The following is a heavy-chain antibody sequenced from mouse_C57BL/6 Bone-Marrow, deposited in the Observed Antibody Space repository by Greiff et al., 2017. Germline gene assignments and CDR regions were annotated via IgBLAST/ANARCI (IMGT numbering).Heavy chain of an antibody. J-gene: IGHJ1*03. D-gene: IGHD2-3*01. Sequence: QVQLQQPGAELVMPGASVKLSCKASGYTFTSYWMHWVKQRPGQGLEWIGEIDPSDSYTNYNQKFKGKSTLTVDKSSSTAYMQLSSLTSGNSAVYYCAREDDGYHWYFDVWGTGTTVTVSS. V-gene: IGHV1-69*01. CDR3: AREDDGYHWYFDV. CDR2: IDPSDSYT. CDR1: GYTFTSYW.